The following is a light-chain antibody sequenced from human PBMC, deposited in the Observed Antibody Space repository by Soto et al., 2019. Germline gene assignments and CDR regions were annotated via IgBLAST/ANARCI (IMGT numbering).Light chain of an antibody. CDR1: QSVSSSY. CDR2: GAS. CDR3: QQYGSSLPIT. Sequence: EIVLTQSPGTLSLSPGERATLSCRASQSVSSSYLAWYQQKPGQAPRLLIYGASSRATDIPDRFSGSVSGTKFTLTISRLEPEDFAVYYCQQYGSSLPITVGQGTRLEIK. J-gene: IGKJ5*01. V-gene: IGKV3-20*01.